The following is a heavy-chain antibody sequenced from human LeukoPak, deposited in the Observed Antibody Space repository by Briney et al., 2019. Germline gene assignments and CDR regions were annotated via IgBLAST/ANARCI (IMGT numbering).Heavy chain of an antibody. V-gene: IGHV3-53*01. CDR1: GFTVSNNY. D-gene: IGHD3-10*01. J-gene: IGHJ3*02. CDR3: ARDSGLDAFDI. Sequence: GGSLRLSRAASGFTVSNNYMTWVRQAPGKGLDWVSIIYAGGTTYYADSVKGRFIISRDNSKNTLYLQMNSLSAEDTAVYYCARDSGLDAFDIWGQGTMVTVSS. CDR2: IYAGGTT.